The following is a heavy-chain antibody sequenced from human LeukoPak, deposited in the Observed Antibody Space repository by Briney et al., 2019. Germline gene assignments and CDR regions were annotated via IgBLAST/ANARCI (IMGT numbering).Heavy chain of an antibody. D-gene: IGHD3-16*01. CDR2: IYYSGST. V-gene: IGHV4-59*01. CDR1: GGSISSYY. CDR3: ATTQFGGGAAPHFDY. J-gene: IGHJ4*02. Sequence: SETLSLTCTVSGGSISSYYWSWIRQPPGKGLEWIGYIYYSGSTNYNPSPKSRVTISVDTSKNQFSLKLSSVTAADTAVYYCATTQFGGGAAPHFDYWGQGTLVTVSS.